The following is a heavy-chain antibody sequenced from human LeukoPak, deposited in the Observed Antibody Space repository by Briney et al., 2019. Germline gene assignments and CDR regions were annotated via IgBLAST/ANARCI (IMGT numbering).Heavy chain of an antibody. V-gene: IGHV3-21*01. D-gene: IGHD1-26*01. CDR2: ISGTSTYI. CDR1: GFTFNTYT. CDR3: ARGYLISPG. Sequence: GGSLRLSCAASGFTFNTYTMNWVRQAPGKGLEWVSFISGTSTYIYYADSVKGRFTISRDNANNSVYLQMNSLRAEDTAVYYCARGYLISPGGGQGTLVTVSS. J-gene: IGHJ4*02.